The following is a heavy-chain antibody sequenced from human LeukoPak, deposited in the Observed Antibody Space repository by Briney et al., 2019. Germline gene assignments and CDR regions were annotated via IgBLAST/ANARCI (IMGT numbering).Heavy chain of an antibody. D-gene: IGHD6-19*01. J-gene: IGHJ6*03. V-gene: IGHV4-39*07. CDR3: AREYSSGWYSAYYYYMDV. Sequence: SETLSLTCTVSSGSISTSNYYWGWVRQPPGKALEWIGNIFYSGSTYYSPSLKSRVTMSVDTSKNQFSLKLSSVTAADTAVYYCAREYSSGWYSAYYYYMDVWGKGTTVTISS. CDR1: SGSISTSNYY. CDR2: IFYSGST.